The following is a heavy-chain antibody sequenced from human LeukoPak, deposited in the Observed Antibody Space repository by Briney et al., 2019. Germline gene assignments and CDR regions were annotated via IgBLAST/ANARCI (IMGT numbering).Heavy chain of an antibody. V-gene: IGHV3-30*02. CDR3: SGSYSY. Sequence: GGSLRHSCAASGFTFGNYGMHWVRQAPGKGLEWVAFIRYDGSDKYYADSVKGRFTISRDNSKNTLYLQMNSLRPEDTAVYFCSGSYSYWGQGTLVTVSS. J-gene: IGHJ4*02. CDR2: IRYDGSDK. CDR1: GFTFGNYG. D-gene: IGHD1-26*01.